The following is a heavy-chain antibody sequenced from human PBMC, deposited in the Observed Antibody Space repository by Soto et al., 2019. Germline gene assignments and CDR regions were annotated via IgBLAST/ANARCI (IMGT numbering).Heavy chain of an antibody. D-gene: IGHD3-9*01. V-gene: IGHV5-51*01. CDR3: ARHIVFLSGYYEYYCYRIDV. CDR2: IYPGDSDT. J-gene: IGHJ6*02. Sequence: PGESLKISCKGSGYSFTSYWIGWVRQMPGKGLEWMGIIYPGDSDTRYSPSFQGQVTISADKSISTAYLQWSSLKASDTAMYYCARHIVFLSGYYEYYCYRIDVCGQGTTVTVSS. CDR1: GYSFTSYW.